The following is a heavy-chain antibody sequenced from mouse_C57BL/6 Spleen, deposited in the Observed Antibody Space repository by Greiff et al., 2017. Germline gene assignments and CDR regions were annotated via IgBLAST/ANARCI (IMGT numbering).Heavy chain of an antibody. Sequence: QVTLKESGPGILQPSQTLSLTCSFSGFSLSTFGMGVGWIRQPSGKGLEWLAHIWWDDDKYYNPALKSRLTISKDTSKNQVFLKIANVDTADTATDYCARIYYGSSYGYFDVWGTGTTVTVSS. CDR2: IWWDDDK. D-gene: IGHD1-1*01. V-gene: IGHV8-8*01. CDR3: ARIYYGSSYGYFDV. J-gene: IGHJ1*03. CDR1: GFSLSTFGMG.